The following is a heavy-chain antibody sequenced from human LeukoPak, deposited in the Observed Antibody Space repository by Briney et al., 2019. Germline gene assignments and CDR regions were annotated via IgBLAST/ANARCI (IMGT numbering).Heavy chain of an antibody. CDR1: GFTFSSYS. Sequence: PGGSLRLSCAASGFTFSSYSMNWVRQAPGKGLEWVSSISSSSSYVYYADSVKGRFTISRDNAKNSLYLQMNSLRAEDTAVYYCARAKDDILTCWGQGTLVTVSS. D-gene: IGHD3-9*01. CDR2: ISSSSSYV. J-gene: IGHJ4*02. CDR3: ARAKDDILTC. V-gene: IGHV3-21*04.